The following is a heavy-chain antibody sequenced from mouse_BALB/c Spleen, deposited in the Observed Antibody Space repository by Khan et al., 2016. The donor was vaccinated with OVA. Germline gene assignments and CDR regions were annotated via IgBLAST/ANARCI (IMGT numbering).Heavy chain of an antibody. CDR2: IKYSGST. D-gene: IGHD1-1*01. J-gene: IGHJ2*01. CDR3: ARSGTISTVVVTDFDS. Sequence: EVELVESGPGLVKPSQSLSLTCTVTGYAITSDYAWNWIRQFPGNKLEWMGYIKYSGSTSYNPSLKSRISITRDTSKNQFFLQLKSVTSEDTATYYDARSGTISTVVVTDFDSWGQGTTLTVSS. V-gene: IGHV3-2*02. CDR1: GYAITSDYA.